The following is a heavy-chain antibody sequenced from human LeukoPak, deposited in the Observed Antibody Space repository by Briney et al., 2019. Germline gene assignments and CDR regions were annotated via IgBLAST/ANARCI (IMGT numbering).Heavy chain of an antibody. J-gene: IGHJ4*02. Sequence: PGGSLRLSCAASGFTFSSYWMSWVRQAPGKGLEWVANIKQDGSEKYYVDSVKGRFTISRDNAKNSLYLQMNSLRAEDTAVYYCARDPGPYYDYVWGSYRLKYFDYWGQGTLVTVSS. CDR1: GFTFSSYW. D-gene: IGHD3-16*02. V-gene: IGHV3-7*03. CDR2: IKQDGSEK. CDR3: ARDPGPYYDYVWGSYRLKYFDY.